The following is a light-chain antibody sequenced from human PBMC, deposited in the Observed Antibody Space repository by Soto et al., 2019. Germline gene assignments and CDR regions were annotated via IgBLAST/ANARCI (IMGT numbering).Light chain of an antibody. J-gene: IGLJ1*01. V-gene: IGLV7-46*01. CDR1: TGAVTSGHY. CDR2: DVS. Sequence: QAVVTQEPSLTVSPGGTVTLTCGSSTGAVTSGHYPYWFQQKPGQAPRTLIYDVSRRPSGVPDRFSGSKSGNTASLTISGLQAEDEADYYCCSYAGRYTFDFGTGTKVTVL. CDR3: CSYAGRYTFD.